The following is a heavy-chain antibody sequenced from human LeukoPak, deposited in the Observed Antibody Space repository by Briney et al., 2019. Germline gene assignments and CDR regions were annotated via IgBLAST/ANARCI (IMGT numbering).Heavy chain of an antibody. D-gene: IGHD7-27*01. CDR2: IKEDGSEK. J-gene: IGHJ4*02. V-gene: IGHV3-7*03. Sequence: GGSLRLSCAASGFTFSNYWMSWVRQAPGKGLEWVANIKEDGSEKSYVDSVKGRFTISRDNAKNSLFLQMNSLRAEDTAVYYCARVSAGDYPDYWGQGTLVTVSS. CDR3: ARVSAGDYPDY. CDR1: GFTFSNYW.